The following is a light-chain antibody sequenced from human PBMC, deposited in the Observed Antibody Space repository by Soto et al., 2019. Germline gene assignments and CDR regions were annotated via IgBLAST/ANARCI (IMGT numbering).Light chain of an antibody. CDR2: GAS. V-gene: IGKV3-20*01. J-gene: IGKJ5*01. Sequence: EIVFTQSPGTLSLSPGERATLCFRASQSVSSSYIAWYQQRPGQTPSLLIYGASTRATGIPDRFSGSGSGTHFTLTISRLEPGDFAVYYCQHFGGTTFTFGQGTRLEIK. CDR1: QSVSSSY. CDR3: QHFGGTTFT.